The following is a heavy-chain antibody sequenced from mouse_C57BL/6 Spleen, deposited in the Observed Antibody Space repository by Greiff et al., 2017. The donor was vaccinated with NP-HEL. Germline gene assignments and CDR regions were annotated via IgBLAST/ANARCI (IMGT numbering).Heavy chain of an antibody. CDR2: ISYDGSN. V-gene: IGHV3-6*01. CDR1: GYSITSGYY. J-gene: IGHJ4*01. CDR3: AREAHAMDY. Sequence: EVKLVESGPGLVKPSQSLSLTCSVTGYSITSGYYWNWIRQFPGNKLEWMGYISYDGSNNYNPSLKNRISITRDTSKNQFFLKLNSVTTEDTATYYCAREAHAMDYWGQGTSVTVSS.